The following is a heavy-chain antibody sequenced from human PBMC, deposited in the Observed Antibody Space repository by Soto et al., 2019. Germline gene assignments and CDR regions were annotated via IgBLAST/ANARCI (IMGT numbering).Heavy chain of an antibody. D-gene: IGHD4-17*01. CDR2: INHSGST. J-gene: IGHJ4*02. CDR1: GGSFSGYY. Sequence: QVQLQQWGAGLLKPSETLSLTCVVYGGSFSGYYWSWIRQPPGKGLEWIGEINHSGSTNYNPSLKSRVTISVDTSKNQFSLRLSSVTAADTAVYYCARGSPTVTTYLNYWGQGTLVTVSS. CDR3: ARGSPTVTTYLNY. V-gene: IGHV4-34*01.